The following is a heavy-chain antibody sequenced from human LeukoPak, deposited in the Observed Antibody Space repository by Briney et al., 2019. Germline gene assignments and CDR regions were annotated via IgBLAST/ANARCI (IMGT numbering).Heavy chain of an antibody. CDR1: GFTFSSYA. CDR3: AKDPHFGVVIIPHFGY. D-gene: IGHD3-3*01. J-gene: IGHJ4*02. CDR2: ISGSGGST. V-gene: IGHV3-23*01. Sequence: PGGSLRLSCAASGFTFSSYAMSWVRQAPGKGLEWVSAISGSGGSTYYADSVKGRFTISRDNSKNTLYLQMNSLRAEDTAVYYCAKDPHFGVVIIPHFGYWGQGTLVTVSS.